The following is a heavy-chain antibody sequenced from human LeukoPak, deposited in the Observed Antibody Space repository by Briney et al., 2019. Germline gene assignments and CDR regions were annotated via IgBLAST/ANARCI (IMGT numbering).Heavy chain of an antibody. J-gene: IGHJ6*03. Sequence: ASVKVSCKTSGYSFILYGISWVRQAPGQGLEWMGWINTNTGNPTYAQGFTGRFVFSLDTSVSTAYLQISSLKAEDTAVYYCARGTTVTTYYYYYYYMDVWGKGTTVTVSS. CDR1: GYSFILYG. CDR3: ARGTTVTTYYYYYYYMDV. V-gene: IGHV7-4-1*02. CDR2: INTNTGNP. D-gene: IGHD4-17*01.